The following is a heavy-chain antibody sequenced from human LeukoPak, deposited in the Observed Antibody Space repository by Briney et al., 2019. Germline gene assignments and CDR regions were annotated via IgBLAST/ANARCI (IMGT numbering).Heavy chain of an antibody. CDR2: IYYSGST. V-gene: IGHV4-59*01. D-gene: IGHD6-19*01. CDR1: GGSISSYY. Sequence: PSETLSLTCTVSGGSISSYYWSWIRQPPGKGLEWIGYIYYSGSTNYNPSLKSRVTISVDTSKNQFSLKLSSVTAADTAVYYCARANGYSSGWFVDYWGQGALATVSS. CDR3: ARANGYSSGWFVDY. J-gene: IGHJ4*02.